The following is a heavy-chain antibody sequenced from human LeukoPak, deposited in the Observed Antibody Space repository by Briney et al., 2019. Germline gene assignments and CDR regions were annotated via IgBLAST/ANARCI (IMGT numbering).Heavy chain of an antibody. CDR2: IYHSGST. D-gene: IGHD3-10*01. CDR3: ATDGSGSYFIAFDI. Sequence: LETPSLTCAVSGGAISSSNWCSWVRQPPRKGLEWIGEIYHSGSTNYNPSLKSRVTISVDKSKNQFSLKLSSVTAADTAVYYCATDGSGSYFIAFDIWGQGTMVTVSS. V-gene: IGHV4-4*02. J-gene: IGHJ3*02. CDR1: GGAISSSNW.